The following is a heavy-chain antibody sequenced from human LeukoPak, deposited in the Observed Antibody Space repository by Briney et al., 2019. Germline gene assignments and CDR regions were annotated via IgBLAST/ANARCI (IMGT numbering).Heavy chain of an antibody. Sequence: GASVKVSCKVSGYTLTELSMHWVRQAPGKGLEWMGGFDPEDGETIYAQKFQGRVTMTEDTSTDTAYMELSSLRSEDTAVYYCATGFGVVVAATPPIYWGQGTLVTVSS. V-gene: IGHV1-24*01. CDR1: GYTLTELS. CDR2: FDPEDGET. D-gene: IGHD2-15*01. J-gene: IGHJ4*02. CDR3: ATGFGVVVAATPPIY.